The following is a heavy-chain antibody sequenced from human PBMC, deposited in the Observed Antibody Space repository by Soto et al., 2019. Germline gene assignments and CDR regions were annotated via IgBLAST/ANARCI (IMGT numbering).Heavy chain of an antibody. CDR3: ARGPGAYSSSWHNWFDP. CDR2: IYHSGST. Sequence: SETLSLTCAVSGYSISSGYYWGWIRQPPGKGLEWIGSIYHSGSTYYNPSLKSRVTISVDTSKNQFSLKLSTVTAADTAVYYCARGPGAYSSSWHNWFDPWGQGTLVTVSS. V-gene: IGHV4-38-2*01. J-gene: IGHJ5*02. D-gene: IGHD6-13*01. CDR1: GYSISSGYY.